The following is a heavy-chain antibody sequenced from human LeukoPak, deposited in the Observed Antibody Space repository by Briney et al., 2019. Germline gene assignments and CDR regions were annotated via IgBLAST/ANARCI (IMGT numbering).Heavy chain of an antibody. CDR2: INTDGSTT. V-gene: IGHV3-74*01. Sequence: GGSLTLSCAASGFTFSSYLMHWVRQPPGKGLVWVSRINTDGSTTNYADSVKGRFTISRDNAKNTLYLQMNSLRVEDTAVYYCARDLDYKLDYWGQGTLVTVSS. CDR1: GFTFSSYL. D-gene: IGHD4/OR15-4a*01. J-gene: IGHJ4*02. CDR3: ARDLDYKLDY.